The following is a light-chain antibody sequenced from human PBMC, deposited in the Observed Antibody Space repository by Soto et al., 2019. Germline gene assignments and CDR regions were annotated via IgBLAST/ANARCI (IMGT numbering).Light chain of an antibody. V-gene: IGKV3-11*01. CDR2: DAS. Sequence: ENVLTQSPATPSLSPGERATLSCRASQSVSNYVAWYQQKPGQAPRLLIYDASNRATVVPARFSGSGSGTDFTLTSSSLEPEDFAVYYCQQRSNWLFGPGTKVDIK. CDR1: QSVSNY. J-gene: IGKJ3*01. CDR3: QQRSNWL.